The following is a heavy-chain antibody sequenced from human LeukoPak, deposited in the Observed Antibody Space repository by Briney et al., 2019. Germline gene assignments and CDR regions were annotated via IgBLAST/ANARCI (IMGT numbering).Heavy chain of an antibody. J-gene: IGHJ5*02. CDR1: GYTFTSYY. CDR2: INPSGGST. D-gene: IGHD2-2*01. CDR3: ARDLGYCSSTSCPEGWFDP. Sequence: ASVTVSCTASGYTFTSYYMHWVRQAPGQGLEWMGIINPSGGSTSYAQKFQGRVTMTRDTSTSAVYMELSSLRSEDTAVYYCARDLGYCSSTSCPEGWFDPWGQGTLVTVSS. V-gene: IGHV1-46*01.